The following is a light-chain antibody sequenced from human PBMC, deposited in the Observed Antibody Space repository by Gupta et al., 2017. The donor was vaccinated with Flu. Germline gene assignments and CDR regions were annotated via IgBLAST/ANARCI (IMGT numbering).Light chain of an antibody. CDR1: SGRSTSA. CDR2: RNVDGSH. V-gene: IGLV4-69*01. Sequence: KLTCTLSSGRSTSANAWHQRKPEEAPRYSMGRNVDGSHAKGAGIPDRFGGSSSGAAPSLTTSRLQAAEEADEYSQTWGTEMRSVLGGGTKLTVL. CDR3: QTWGTEMRSV. J-gene: IGLJ3*02.